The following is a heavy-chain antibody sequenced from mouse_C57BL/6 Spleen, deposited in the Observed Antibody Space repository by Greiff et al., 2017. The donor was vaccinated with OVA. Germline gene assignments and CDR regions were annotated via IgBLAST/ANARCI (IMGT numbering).Heavy chain of an antibody. D-gene: IGHD1-1*01. CDR1: GYTFTDYE. J-gene: IGHJ2*01. Sequence: VQLQQSGAELVRPGASVTLSCKASGYTFTDYEMHWVKQTPVHGLEWIGAIDPETGGTAYNQKFKGKAILTADKSSSTAYMELRSLTSEDSAVYYCTRPEYYGSSYLYYFDYWGQGTTRTVSS. V-gene: IGHV1-15*01. CDR3: TRPEYYGSSYLYYFDY. CDR2: IDPETGGT.